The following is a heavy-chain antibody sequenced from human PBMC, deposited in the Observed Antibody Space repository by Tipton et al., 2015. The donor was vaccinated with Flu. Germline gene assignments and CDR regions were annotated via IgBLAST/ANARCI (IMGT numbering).Heavy chain of an antibody. CDR3: AIDTTTEYDFLSGPTPHGYYSGMDV. CDR2: IIPVFGTT. CDR1: GGSFTSYA. J-gene: IGHJ6*02. Sequence: QLVQSGAEVKKPGSSVTVSCKASGGSFTSYAISWVRQAPGQGLEWMGGIIPVFGTTSYAQKFQGRVTITADQSTSPVYMELSSLISEDTAVYYCAIDTTTEYDFLSGPTPHGYYSGMDVWGQGTTVPVSS. D-gene: IGHD3-3*01. V-gene: IGHV1-69*01.